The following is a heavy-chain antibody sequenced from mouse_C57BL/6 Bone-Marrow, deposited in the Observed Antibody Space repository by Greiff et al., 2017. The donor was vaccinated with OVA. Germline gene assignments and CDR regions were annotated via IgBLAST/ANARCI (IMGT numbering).Heavy chain of an antibody. CDR2: SRNKANDYTT. V-gene: IGHV7-1*01. Sequence: EVQVVESGGGLVQSGRSLRLSCATSGFTFSDFYMEWVRQAPGKGLEWIAASRNKANDYTTEYSASVKGRFIVSRDTSQSILYLQMNALRAEDTAIYYCARDWRLRGFDVWGTGTTVTVSS. CDR1: GFTFSDFY. D-gene: IGHD2-4*01. J-gene: IGHJ1*03. CDR3: ARDWRLRGFDV.